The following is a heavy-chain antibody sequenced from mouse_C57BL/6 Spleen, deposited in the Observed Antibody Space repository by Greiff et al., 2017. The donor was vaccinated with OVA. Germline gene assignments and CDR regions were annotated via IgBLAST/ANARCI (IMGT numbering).Heavy chain of an antibody. J-gene: IGHJ3*01. CDR3: ARSRGTGGAWFAY. CDR2: IDPSDSYT. Sequence: QVQLQQPGAELVMPGASVKLSCKASGYTFTSYWMHWVKQRPGQGLEWIGEIDPSDSYTNYNQKFKGKSTLTVDKSSSTAYMQLSSLTSEDSAVYYCARSRGTGGAWFAYWGQGTLVTVSA. D-gene: IGHD3-3*01. CDR1: GYTFTSYW. V-gene: IGHV1-69*01.